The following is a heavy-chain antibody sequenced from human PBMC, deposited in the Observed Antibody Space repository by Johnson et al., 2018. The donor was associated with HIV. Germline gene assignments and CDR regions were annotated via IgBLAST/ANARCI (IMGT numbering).Heavy chain of an antibody. CDR3: ARGDCGGDCPDEVGGAFDI. D-gene: IGHD2-21*02. J-gene: IGHJ3*02. V-gene: IGHV3-74*02. CDR2: INSDGSST. Sequence: VQLVESGGGLVQPGGSLRLSCAASGFTFDDYGMSWVRQAPGKGLEWVSGINSDGSSTSYADSVKGRFTISRDNAKNTLYLQMNSLRAEDTAVYYCARGDCGGDCPDEVGGAFDIWGQGTMVTVSS. CDR1: GFTFDDYG.